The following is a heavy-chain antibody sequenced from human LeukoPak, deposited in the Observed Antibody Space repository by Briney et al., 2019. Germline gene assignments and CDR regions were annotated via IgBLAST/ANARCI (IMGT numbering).Heavy chain of an antibody. CDR3: ARDVGGSGSLTFDY. V-gene: IGHV4-39*07. CDR1: GGSISSSSYY. Sequence: SETLSLTCTVSGGSISSSSYYWGWIRQPPGKGLEWIGSIYYSGSTYYNPSLKSRVTISVDTSKNQFSLKLSSVTAADTAVYYCARDVGGSGSLTFDYWGQGTLVTVSS. D-gene: IGHD3-22*01. CDR2: IYYSGST. J-gene: IGHJ4*02.